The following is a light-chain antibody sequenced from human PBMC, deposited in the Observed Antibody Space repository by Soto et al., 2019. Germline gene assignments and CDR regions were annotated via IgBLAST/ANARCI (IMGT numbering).Light chain of an antibody. CDR2: AAS. V-gene: IGKV1-39*01. CDR3: QQSYTTLSIS. Sequence: DIQMTQSPSSLSASVGDRVTITCRASESISRHLNWYQQKPGKAPNLLIYAASSLQNGVPSRFRGGGSGTDFTLIITNLQPEDFATYSCQQSYTTLSISFGQGTRLEIK. J-gene: IGKJ5*01. CDR1: ESISRH.